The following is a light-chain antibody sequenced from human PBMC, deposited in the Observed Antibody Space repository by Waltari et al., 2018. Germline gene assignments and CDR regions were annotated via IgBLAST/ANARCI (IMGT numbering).Light chain of an antibody. CDR3: CSYAGSDTFVV. CDR1: SSDVGSYNL. V-gene: IGLV2-23*02. Sequence: QSALTQPASVSGSPGQSLTISCTGPSSDVGSYNLVSCYHQHPDKAPKPMIYELSNRPSGVSDRFSGSKSGNTASLTISGLQAEDEADYYCCSYAGSDTFVVLGGGTKLTVL. CDR2: ELS. J-gene: IGLJ2*01.